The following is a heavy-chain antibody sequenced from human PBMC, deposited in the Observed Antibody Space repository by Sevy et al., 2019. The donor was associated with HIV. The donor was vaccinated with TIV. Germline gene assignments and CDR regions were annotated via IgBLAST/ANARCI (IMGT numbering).Heavy chain of an antibody. V-gene: IGHV3-21*03. Sequence: GGCLRLSCAASGFTFRSYSMNWVRQAPGRGLERVSSITSRSSFIFYADSVKGRFTVSRDNAKNSLFLQMNGLRAEDTVVYYCARTTSGLSENEPLDNARFYGMDVWGQGTTVTVSS. J-gene: IGHJ6*02. CDR2: ITSRSSFI. CDR1: GFTFRSYS. CDR3: ARTTSGLSENEPLDNARFYGMDV. D-gene: IGHD4-17*01.